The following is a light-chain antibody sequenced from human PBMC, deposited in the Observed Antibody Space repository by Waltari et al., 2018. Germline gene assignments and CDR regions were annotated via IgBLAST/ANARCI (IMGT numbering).Light chain of an antibody. V-gene: IGLV4-69*01. J-gene: IGLJ3*02. CDR3: QTWATGIVV. Sequence: VVTQSPSASASLGASVKPTCTLRSRQADYVLPWHQQQPQKSPKYLMKVYSDGVERKGDVLPDRFSGSSSGAEHYLVISGLQSDDEADYYCQTWATGIVVFGGGTKLTVL. CDR2: VYSDGVE. CDR1: SRQADYV.